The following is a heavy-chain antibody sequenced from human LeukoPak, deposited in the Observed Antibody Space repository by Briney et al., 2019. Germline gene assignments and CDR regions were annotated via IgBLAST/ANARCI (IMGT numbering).Heavy chain of an antibody. CDR1: GFTLSSYE. D-gene: IGHD6-19*01. V-gene: IGHV3-48*03. CDR2: ISSSGSTI. CDR3: AREHLAVAGSSRVRWFDP. Sequence: GGSLRLSCAASGFTLSSYEMNWVRQAPGKGLEWVSYISSSGSTIYYADSVKGRFTIFRDNAKNSLYLQMNSLRAEDTAVYYCAREHLAVAGSSRVRWFDPWGQGTLVTVSS. J-gene: IGHJ5*02.